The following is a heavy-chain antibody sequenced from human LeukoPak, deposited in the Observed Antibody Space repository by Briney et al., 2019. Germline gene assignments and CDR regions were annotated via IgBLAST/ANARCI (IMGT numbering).Heavy chain of an antibody. CDR2: FDPEDGET. CDR1: GYTLTELS. D-gene: IGHD2-2*01. Sequence: GASVKVSCKVSGYTLTELSMHWVRQAPGKGLEWMGGFDPEDGETIYAQKFQGRVTITADKSTSTAYMELSSLRSEDTAVYYCARDVPDVDCSSTSCQGDYWGQGTLVTVSS. V-gene: IGHV1-24*01. J-gene: IGHJ4*02. CDR3: ARDVPDVDCSSTSCQGDY.